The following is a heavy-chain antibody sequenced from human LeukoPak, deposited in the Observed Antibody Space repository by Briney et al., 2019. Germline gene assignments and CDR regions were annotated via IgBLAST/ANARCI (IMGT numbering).Heavy chain of an antibody. D-gene: IGHD3-3*01. J-gene: IGHJ3*02. Sequence: SGGSLRLSCVASGFTFSTYWMNWARQAPGKGLEWVANIKPDGSEKWYVDSVKGRFTISRDNGKNSLNLQLNSLRAEDTAVYYCARDFSAFDIWGQGTMVTVSS. V-gene: IGHV3-7*05. CDR3: ARDFSAFDI. CDR1: GFTFSTYW. CDR2: IKPDGSEK.